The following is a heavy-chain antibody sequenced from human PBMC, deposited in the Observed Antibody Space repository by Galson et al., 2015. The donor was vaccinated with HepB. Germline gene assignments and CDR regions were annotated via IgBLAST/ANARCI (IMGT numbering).Heavy chain of an antibody. CDR1: GFTFSNAW. D-gene: IGHD2-2*01. V-gene: IGHV3-15*07. CDR3: TTGGDIVVVPAAGFDY. J-gene: IGHJ4*02. Sequence: SLRLSCAASGFTFSNAWMNWVRQAPGKGLEWVGRIKSKTDGGTTDYAAPVKGRFTISRDDSKNTLYLQTNSLKTEDTAVYYCTTGGDIVVVPAAGFDYWGQGTLVTVSS. CDR2: IKSKTDGGTT.